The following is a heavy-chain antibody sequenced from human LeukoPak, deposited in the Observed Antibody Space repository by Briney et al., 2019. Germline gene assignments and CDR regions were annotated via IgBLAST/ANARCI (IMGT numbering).Heavy chain of an antibody. D-gene: IGHD1-1*01. CDR1: GFTFSNAW. J-gene: IGHJ4*02. V-gene: IGHV3-7*01. CDR2: IKQDASER. Sequence: GGSLRLSCAASGFTFSNAWMTWVRQAPGKGLEWVANIKQDASERYYVDSVKGRFTISRDNAKNSLYLQMNSLRAEDTAVYYCATPTAGTWHFDYWGQGTLVTVSS. CDR3: ATPTAGTWHFDY.